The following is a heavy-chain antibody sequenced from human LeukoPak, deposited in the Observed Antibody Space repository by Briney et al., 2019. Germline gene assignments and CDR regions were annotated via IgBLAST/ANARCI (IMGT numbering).Heavy chain of an antibody. J-gene: IGHJ4*02. CDR1: GITFSSYG. D-gene: IGHD4-17*01. V-gene: IGHV3-23*01. Sequence: GGSLRLSCAASGITFSSYGLIWVRQAPGKGLEWVSGISGGGGNPSYTDSVKGRFTISRDNSKNTLFLRMNSLRPEDTALYYCAKASTVTTGFEGYWGQGTLVTVSS. CDR2: ISGGGGNP. CDR3: AKASTVTTGFEGY.